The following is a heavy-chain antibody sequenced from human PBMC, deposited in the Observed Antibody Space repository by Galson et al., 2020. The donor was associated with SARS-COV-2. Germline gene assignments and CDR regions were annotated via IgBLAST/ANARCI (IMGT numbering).Heavy chain of an antibody. Sequence: GGSLRLSCAASGFTFSSYAMHWVRQAPGKGLEWVAVISYDGSNKYYADSVKGRFTISRDNSKNTLYLQMNSLRTDDTALYYCARDVSGGGCDIWGQGTMVTVSS. D-gene: IGHD3-16*01. CDR1: GFTFSSYA. CDR2: ISYDGSNK. J-gene: IGHJ3*02. V-gene: IGHV3-30*04. CDR3: ARDVSGGGCDI.